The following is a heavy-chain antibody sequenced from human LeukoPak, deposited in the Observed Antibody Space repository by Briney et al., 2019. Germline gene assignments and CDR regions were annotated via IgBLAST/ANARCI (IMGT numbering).Heavy chain of an antibody. V-gene: IGHV3-7*01. CDR1: GFTLSNYW. CDR2: INQDGTEK. Sequence: GGSLRLSCGTSGFTLSNYWMTWVRQAPGKGLEWVANINQDGTEKNCVDSVKGRFTISRDNAKNSLYLQMNSLRAEDTAVYYCARIRGEYSSSSFDYWGQGTLVTVSS. D-gene: IGHD6-6*01. J-gene: IGHJ4*02. CDR3: ARIRGEYSSSSFDY.